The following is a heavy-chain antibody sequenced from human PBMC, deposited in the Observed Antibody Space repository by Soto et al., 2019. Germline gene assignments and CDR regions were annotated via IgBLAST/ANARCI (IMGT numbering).Heavy chain of an antibody. Sequence: SETLSLTCTVSGGSITNYYWSWIRQPPGKGLEWIGYIYNSGTTNYNPSLKSRVTISVDTSKNQFSLNFSSVTSADTAVYYCARTGSAAXPFDYWGQGTLVTVSS. CDR3: ARTGSAAXPFDY. V-gene: IGHV4-59*01. J-gene: IGHJ4*02. CDR1: GGSITNYY. D-gene: IGHD2-15*01. CDR2: IYNSGTT.